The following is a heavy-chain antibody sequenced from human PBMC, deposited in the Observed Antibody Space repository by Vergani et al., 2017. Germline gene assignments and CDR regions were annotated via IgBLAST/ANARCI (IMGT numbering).Heavy chain of an antibody. Sequence: QVQLQQWGAGLLKPSETLSLTCAVHGGSFSGYYWSWIRQPPGKGLEWIGEINHSGSTNYNPSLKSRVTISVDTSKNQFSLKLSSVTAADTAVYYCARGYYYDRSGYYYLDAWGQGTLVTVSS. CDR1: GGSFSGYY. V-gene: IGHV4-34*01. CDR3: ARGYYYDRSGYYYLDA. J-gene: IGHJ4*02. D-gene: IGHD3-22*01. CDR2: INHSGST.